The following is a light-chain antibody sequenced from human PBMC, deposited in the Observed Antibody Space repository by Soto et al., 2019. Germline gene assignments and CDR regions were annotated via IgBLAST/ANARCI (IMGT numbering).Light chain of an antibody. V-gene: IGKV1-5*01. CDR1: QSISSW. J-gene: IGKJ1*01. CDR3: QQYNSYST. CDR2: DAS. Sequence: IPMTQSPSTLSASVGDRVHITCRARQSISSWLAWYQQKPGKAPKLLIYDASSWESGVPSRFSGSGSGTEFTLTISSLQPDDFATYYCQQYNSYSTFGQGTKVDIK.